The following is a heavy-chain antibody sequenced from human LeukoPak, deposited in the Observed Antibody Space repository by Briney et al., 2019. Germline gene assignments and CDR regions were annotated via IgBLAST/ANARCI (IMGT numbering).Heavy chain of an antibody. Sequence: SETLSLTCTVSGGSFSSRTYYWSWIRQPPGKGLEWIGYIYSSGSTNYNPSLKSRVTISVDTSKHQFSLKLTSVTAADTAVYYCARAPYYYDNSGYFRFDYWGQGTLVTVSS. CDR3: ARAPYYYDNSGYFRFDY. V-gene: IGHV4-61*01. CDR2: IYSSGST. J-gene: IGHJ4*02. CDR1: GGSFSSRTYY. D-gene: IGHD3-22*01.